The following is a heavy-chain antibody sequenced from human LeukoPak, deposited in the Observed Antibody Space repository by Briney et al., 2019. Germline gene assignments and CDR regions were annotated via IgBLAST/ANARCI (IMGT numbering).Heavy chain of an antibody. CDR2: INPNSGGT. J-gene: IGHJ6*02. Sequence: ASVKVSCKASGYTFTGYYMHWVRQAPGQGLEWMGWINPNSGGTNYAQKFQGWVTMTRDTSISTAYMELSRLRSDDTAVYYCARDHIEDYGDYYYGMDVWGQGTTVTVSS. V-gene: IGHV1-2*04. CDR1: GYTFTGYY. CDR3: ARDHIEDYGDYYYGMDV. D-gene: IGHD3-16*01.